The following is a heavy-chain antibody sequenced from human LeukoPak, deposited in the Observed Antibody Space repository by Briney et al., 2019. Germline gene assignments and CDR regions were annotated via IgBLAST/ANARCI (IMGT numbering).Heavy chain of an antibody. CDR2: ISYDGSNK. CDR3: ARSLTWIQPNRGMDV. D-gene: IGHD5-18*01. Sequence: GGSLRLSCAASGFTFSSYGMHWVRQAPGKGLEWVAVISYDGSNKYYADSVKGRFTISRDNSKNTLYLQMNSLRAEDMAVYYCARSLTWIQPNRGMDVWGQGTTVTVSS. J-gene: IGHJ6*02. V-gene: IGHV3-30*03. CDR1: GFTFSSYG.